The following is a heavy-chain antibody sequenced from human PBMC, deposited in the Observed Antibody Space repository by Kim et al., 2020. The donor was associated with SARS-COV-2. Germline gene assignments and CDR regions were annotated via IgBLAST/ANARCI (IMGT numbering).Heavy chain of an antibody. CDR3: AREGGLHIWVRDNWFDP. D-gene: IGHD4-4*01. CDR2: IYTSGST. J-gene: IGHJ5*02. Sequence: SETLSLTCTVSGGSISSYYWSWIRQPAGKGLEWIGRIYTSGSTNYNPSLKSRVTMSVDTSKNQFSLKLSSVTAADTAVYYCAREGGLHIWVRDNWFDPWGQGTLVTVSS. V-gene: IGHV4-4*07. CDR1: GGSISSYY.